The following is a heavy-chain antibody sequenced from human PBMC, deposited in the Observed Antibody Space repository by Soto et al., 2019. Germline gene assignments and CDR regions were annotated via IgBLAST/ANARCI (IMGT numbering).Heavy chain of an antibody. CDR2: ISSSSSYI. Sequence: GGSLRLSCAASGFTFSSYSMNWVRQAPGKGLEWVSSISSSSSYIYYADSVKGRFTISRDNAKNSLYLQMNSLRAEDTAVYYCARDNHSSLGVSKEYYYYMYVWGKGTTVTVSS. D-gene: IGHD3-10*01. V-gene: IGHV3-21*01. J-gene: IGHJ6*03. CDR1: GFTFSSYS. CDR3: ARDNHSSLGVSKEYYYYMYV.